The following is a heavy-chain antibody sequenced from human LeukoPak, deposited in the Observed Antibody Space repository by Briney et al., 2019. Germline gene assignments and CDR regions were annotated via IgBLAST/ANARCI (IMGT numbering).Heavy chain of an antibody. Sequence: SETLSLTCAVYGGSFSGYYWSWIRQPPGKGLEWIGEINHSGSTNYNPSLKSRVTISVDTSKNQFSLKLSSVTAADTAVYYCARFWAGIDPWGQGTLVTVSS. CDR3: ARFWAGIDP. V-gene: IGHV4-34*01. D-gene: IGHD3-16*01. CDR1: GGSFSGYY. CDR2: INHSGST. J-gene: IGHJ5*02.